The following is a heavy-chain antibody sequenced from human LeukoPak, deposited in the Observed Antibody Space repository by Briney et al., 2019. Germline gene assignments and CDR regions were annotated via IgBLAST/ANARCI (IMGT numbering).Heavy chain of an antibody. V-gene: IGHV4-39*01. Sequence: SETLSLTCTVSGGSISSNSYYWGWIRQPPGKGLQWIGSIYYSGSTYYNPSLKSRVTISVDTSKNQFSLKLSSVTAADTAVYYCARHDFRVVGYSSGWYGTFFDYWGQGTLVTVSS. CDR1: GGSISSNSYY. CDR2: IYYSGST. J-gene: IGHJ4*02. CDR3: ARHDFRVVGYSSGWYGTFFDY. D-gene: IGHD6-19*01.